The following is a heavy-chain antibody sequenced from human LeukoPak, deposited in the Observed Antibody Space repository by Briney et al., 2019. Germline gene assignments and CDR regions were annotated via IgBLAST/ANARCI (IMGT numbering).Heavy chain of an antibody. CDR3: ARDRHLLRYFDWLRTGDY. CDR2: ISSSSSYI. Sequence: RGSLRLSCAASGFTFSSYSMNWVRQAPGKGLEWVSPISSSSSYIYYADSVKGRFTISRDNAKNSLYLQMNSLRAEDTAVYYCARDRHLLRYFDWLRTGDYWGQGTLVTVSS. J-gene: IGHJ4*02. CDR1: GFTFSSYS. V-gene: IGHV3-21*01. D-gene: IGHD3-9*01.